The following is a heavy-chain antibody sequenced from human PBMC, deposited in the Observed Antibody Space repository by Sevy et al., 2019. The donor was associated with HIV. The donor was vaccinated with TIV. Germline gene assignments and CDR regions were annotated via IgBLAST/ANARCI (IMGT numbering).Heavy chain of an antibody. D-gene: IGHD6-13*01. V-gene: IGHV1-2*02. J-gene: IGHJ4*02. Sequence: ASVKVTSKASGYTFTGYYMHWVRQAPGQGLEWMGWINPNSGGTNYAQKFQGRVTMTRDTSISTAYMELSRLRSDDTAVYYCARGALAAAGRFDYWGQGTLVTVSS. CDR3: ARGALAAAGRFDY. CDR2: INPNSGGT. CDR1: GYTFTGYY.